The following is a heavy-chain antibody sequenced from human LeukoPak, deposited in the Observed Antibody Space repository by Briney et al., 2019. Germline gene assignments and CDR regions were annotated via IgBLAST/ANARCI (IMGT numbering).Heavy chain of an antibody. CDR1: GGSISSYY. CDR2: IYTSGST. CDR3: ARAGSSGDFWSGYPLYYMDV. J-gene: IGHJ6*03. Sequence: SETLSLTCTVSGGSISSYYWSWIRQPAGKGLEWIGRIYTSGSTNYNPSLKSRVTMSVDTSKNQFSLKLSSVTAADTAVYYCARAGSSGDFWSGYPLYYMDVWGKGTTVTVSS. V-gene: IGHV4-4*07. D-gene: IGHD3-3*01.